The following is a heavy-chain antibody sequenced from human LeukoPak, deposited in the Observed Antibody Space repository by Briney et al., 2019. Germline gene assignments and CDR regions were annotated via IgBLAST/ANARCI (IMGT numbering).Heavy chain of an antibody. CDR3: ATIYYDNSGFV. Sequence: ASVKVSCKGSGYAFSGYSMNWVRQAPGQGLEWMGWININTGKPTYAQGFTGRFVFSLDTSVSTAYLHISGLKAEDTAVYCCATIYYDNSGFVWGQGTLVTVSS. CDR2: ININTGKP. V-gene: IGHV7-4-1*02. CDR1: GYAFSGYS. D-gene: IGHD3-22*01. J-gene: IGHJ4*02.